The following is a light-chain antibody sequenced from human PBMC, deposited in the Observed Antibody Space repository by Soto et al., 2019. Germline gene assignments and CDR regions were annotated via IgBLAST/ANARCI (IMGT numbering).Light chain of an antibody. CDR1: QSLEYTDGKTY. Sequence: DAVLNQTPLSLPVTPGQPASISCRSSQSLEYTDGKTYLNWYQQRPGQSPRRLIYKVSNRDFGVPDRFSGSGSGTAFTLEISRVEAEDVGVYYCMQGSYWPWTFGQGTKVDIK. J-gene: IGKJ1*01. V-gene: IGKV2-30*01. CDR2: KVS. CDR3: MQGSYWPWT.